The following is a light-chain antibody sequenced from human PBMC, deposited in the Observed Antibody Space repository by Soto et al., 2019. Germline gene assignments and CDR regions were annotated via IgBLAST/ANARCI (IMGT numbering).Light chain of an antibody. Sequence: QAAVTQPSSASGTPGQTVTISCSGSSSNIGINTVNWCQQLPGTAPKLLIYGNNQRPSGVPDRFSGSKSGTSASLAISGLQSEDEADYYCVVWDDSLNGAVFGGGTQLTVL. V-gene: IGLV1-44*01. J-gene: IGLJ7*01. CDR2: GNN. CDR3: VVWDDSLNGAV. CDR1: SSNIGINT.